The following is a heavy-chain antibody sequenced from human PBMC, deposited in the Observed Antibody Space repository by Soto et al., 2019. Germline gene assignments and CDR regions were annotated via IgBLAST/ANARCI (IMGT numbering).Heavy chain of an antibody. CDR1: GGSFSGYY. J-gene: IGHJ4*02. V-gene: IGHV4-34*01. CDR2: INHSGST. D-gene: IGHD3-16*02. Sequence: PSETLSLTCAVYGGSFSGYYWSWIRQPPGKGLEWIGEINHSGSTNYNPSLKSRVTISVDTSKNQFSLKLSSVTAADTAVYYCARGGVRDYIWGSYRYTPIDYWGQGTLVTVSS. CDR3: ARGGVRDYIWGSYRYTPIDY.